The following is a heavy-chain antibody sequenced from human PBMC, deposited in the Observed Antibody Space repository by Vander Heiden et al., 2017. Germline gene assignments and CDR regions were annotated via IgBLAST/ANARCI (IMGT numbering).Heavy chain of an antibody. D-gene: IGHD6-6*01. Sequence: HLQLQESGPGLVKPSATLSLTCTVSGCSISSSSYYGGWIRQPPGKGLEWIGSGYYSGSTYYNPSLKSRVTISVDTSKNQFSLKLSSVTAADTAVFYCARNLNEHVPYYFDYWGHGTLVTVSS. CDR3: ARNLNEHVPYYFDY. J-gene: IGHJ4*01. CDR1: GCSISSSSYY. CDR2: GYYSGST. V-gene: IGHV4-39*01.